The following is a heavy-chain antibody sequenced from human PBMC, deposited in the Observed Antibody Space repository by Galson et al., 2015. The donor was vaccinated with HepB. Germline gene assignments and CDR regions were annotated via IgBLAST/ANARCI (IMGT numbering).Heavy chain of an antibody. CDR3: ARVGGYCSGGSCYSVGGDYYYYYGMDV. D-gene: IGHD2-15*01. V-gene: IGHV1-3*01. CDR1: GYTFTSYA. CDR2: INAGNGNT. J-gene: IGHJ6*02. Sequence: SVKVSCKASGYTFTSYAMHWVRQAPGQRLEWMGWINAGNGNTKYSQKFQGRVTITRDTSASTAYMELSSLRSEDTAVYYCARVGGYCSGGSCYSVGGDYYYYYGMDVWGQGTTVTVSS.